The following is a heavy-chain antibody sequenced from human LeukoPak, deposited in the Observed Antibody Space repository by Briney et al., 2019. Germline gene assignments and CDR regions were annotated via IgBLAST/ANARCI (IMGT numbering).Heavy chain of an antibody. D-gene: IGHD2-2*01. Sequence: GGSLRLSCAASGFTFSDYYMSWIRQAPGKGLEWVSYISSSGSTIYYADSVKGRFTISRDNSKNTLFLQMSSLRAEDTAIYYCAKDMGYCSSATCYGLDYWGQGTLVTVSS. V-gene: IGHV3-11*01. J-gene: IGHJ4*02. CDR3: AKDMGYCSSATCYGLDY. CDR1: GFTFSDYY. CDR2: ISSSGSTI.